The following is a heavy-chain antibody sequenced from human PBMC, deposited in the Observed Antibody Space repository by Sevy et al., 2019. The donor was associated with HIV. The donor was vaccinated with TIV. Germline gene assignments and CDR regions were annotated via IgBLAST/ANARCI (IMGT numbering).Heavy chain of an antibody. CDR1: GGSIAITSYY. Sequence: SETLSLTCTVSGGSIAITSYYWGWIRQPPGKGLEWIADVYYNGKTHYNPSLQSRLTITVDTSKNQFSMKMTSVTAADTAVYYCVREYSGNWTLDSWGQGTLVTVSS. CDR3: VREYSGNWTLDS. V-gene: IGHV4-39*02. D-gene: IGHD6-13*01. J-gene: IGHJ4*02. CDR2: VYYNGKT.